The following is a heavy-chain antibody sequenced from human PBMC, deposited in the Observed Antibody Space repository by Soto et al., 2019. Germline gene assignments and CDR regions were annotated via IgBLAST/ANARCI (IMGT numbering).Heavy chain of an antibody. CDR2: IHGSGGST. J-gene: IGHJ4*02. CDR3: ARGKDRATVTTFDY. Sequence: XXSLILSCATSGFPFSSYPMHWFPQAPGKGLEWVSVIHGSGGSTYYADSVKGRFTISRDNSKNTVDLQMNSLRDEDTAVYYCARGKDRATVTTFDYWGQGTLVTVSS. V-gene: IGHV3-23*01. CDR1: GFPFSSYP. D-gene: IGHD4-17*01.